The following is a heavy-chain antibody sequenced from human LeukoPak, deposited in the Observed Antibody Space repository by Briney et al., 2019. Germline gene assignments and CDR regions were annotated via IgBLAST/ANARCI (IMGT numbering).Heavy chain of an antibody. J-gene: IGHJ6*02. CDR1: GDSVSSNSAA. CDR2: TYYRSKWYN. CDR3: AREVGYSSGWYGEYYYYYGMDV. V-gene: IGHV6-1*01. Sequence: SQTLSLTCAISGDSVSSNSAAWNWVRQSPSRGLEWLGRTYYRSKWYNDYAVSVKSRIPINPDTSKNQFSLQLNSVTPEDTAVYYCAREVGYSSGWYGEYYYYYGMDVWGQGTTVTVSS. D-gene: IGHD6-19*01.